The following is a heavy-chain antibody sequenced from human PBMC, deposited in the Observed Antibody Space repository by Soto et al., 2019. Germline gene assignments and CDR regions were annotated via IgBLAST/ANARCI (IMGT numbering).Heavy chain of an antibody. J-gene: IGHJ4*02. CDR2: IFSNGTT. Sequence: SETLSLTCTVSRGYVNTFHWSCVRQPPGKGLEWIGRIFSNGTTDYSPSLKSRVTLSVDTSRNQFSLNLSSVTAADTAVFYCAREYSNSPAAFDHWGRGTLVTSPQ. V-gene: IGHV4-4*07. CDR3: AREYSNSPAAFDH. D-gene: IGHD6-6*01. CDR1: RGYVNTFH.